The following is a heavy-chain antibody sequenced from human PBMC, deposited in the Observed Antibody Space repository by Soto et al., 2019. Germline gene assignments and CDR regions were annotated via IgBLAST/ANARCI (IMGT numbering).Heavy chain of an antibody. D-gene: IGHD3-10*01. CDR1: GFTFSSYA. CDR2: ISGSGGST. V-gene: IGHV3-23*01. CDR3: ASDYTSGSYRFDY. J-gene: IGHJ4*02. Sequence: PGGSLRLSCAASGFTFSSYAMSWVRQAPGKGLEWVSAISGSGGSTYYADSVKGRFTISRDNSKNTLYLQMNSLRAEDTAVYYCASDYTSGSYRFDYWGQGTLVTVSS.